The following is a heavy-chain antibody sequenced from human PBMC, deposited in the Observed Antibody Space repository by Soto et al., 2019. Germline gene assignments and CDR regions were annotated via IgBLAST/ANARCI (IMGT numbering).Heavy chain of an antibody. CDR2: ISGSGGST. J-gene: IGHJ6*02. CDR1: GFTFSSYA. V-gene: IGHV3-23*01. D-gene: IGHD6-19*01. Sequence: EVQLLESGGGLVQPGGSLRLSCAASGFTFSSYAMSWVRQAPGKGLEWVSAISGSGGSTYYADSVKGRFTISRDNSKNTLYLQMNSLRAEDTAVYYCAKVEMYSSGWQTYYYYGMDVWGQGTTVTVSS. CDR3: AKVEMYSSGWQTYYYYGMDV.